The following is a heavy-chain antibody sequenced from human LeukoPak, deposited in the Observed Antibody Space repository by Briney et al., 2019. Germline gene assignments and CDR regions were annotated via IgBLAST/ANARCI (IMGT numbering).Heavy chain of an antibody. CDR3: ARDSGSCRGCAFDT. J-gene: IGHJ3*02. V-gene: IGHV3-7*01. CDR1: EFTFSNFW. Sequence: GGSLRLSCAASEFTFSNFWMSWVRQAPGKGLEWVANTNQDGSEKYYVDSVKGRVTISRDNAMNFLYLQLNSLRADDTAVYYCARDSGSCRGCAFDTWGQGTMVTVSS. D-gene: IGHD1-26*01. CDR2: TNQDGSEK.